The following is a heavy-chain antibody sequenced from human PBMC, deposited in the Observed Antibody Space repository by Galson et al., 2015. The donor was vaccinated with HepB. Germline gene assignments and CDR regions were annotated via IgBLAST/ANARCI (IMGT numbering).Heavy chain of an antibody. D-gene: IGHD2-2*01. Sequence: SVKVSCKASGYTFTGYYMHWVRQAPGQGLEWMGGIIPIFGTANYAQKFQGRVTITADESTSTAYMELSSLRSEDTAVYYCARYSEKYQLPSIGYYFDYWGQGTLVTVSS. V-gene: IGHV1-69*13. CDR2: IIPIFGTA. CDR1: GYTFTGYY. J-gene: IGHJ4*02. CDR3: ARYSEKYQLPSIGYYFDY.